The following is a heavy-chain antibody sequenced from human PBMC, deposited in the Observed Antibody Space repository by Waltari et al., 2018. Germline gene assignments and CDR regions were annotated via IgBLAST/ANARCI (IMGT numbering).Heavy chain of an antibody. CDR3: ARDRGRGLYLDS. CDR2: VHRSGRT. V-gene: IGHV4-4*02. Sequence: QLQLQQSGPGLVKPSESLSLTCAVPGDSTSGSDFWNWVRQPPGKGLEWIGQVHRSGRTNYNPSLESRVTVSIDTSKNQFSLKVSSATAADTAVYYCARDRGRGLYLDSWGQGTQVTVSP. CDR1: GDSTSGSDF. D-gene: IGHD2-15*01. J-gene: IGHJ4*02.